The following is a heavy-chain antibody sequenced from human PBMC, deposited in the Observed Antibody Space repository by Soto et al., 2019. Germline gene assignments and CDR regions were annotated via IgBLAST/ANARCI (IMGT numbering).Heavy chain of an antibody. D-gene: IGHD1-26*01. J-gene: IGHJ4*02. CDR3: ARAAYSGSYGVGY. CDR2: MNPNSGNT. CDR1: GYTVTIYD. Sequence: SVKACCKAPGYTVTIYDINCVRQATGQGLEWMGWMNPNSGNTGYAQKFQGRVTMTRNTSISTAYIEMSSLGSEDTAVYYWARAAYSGSYGVGYWGQGTLVTVSS. V-gene: IGHV1-8*01.